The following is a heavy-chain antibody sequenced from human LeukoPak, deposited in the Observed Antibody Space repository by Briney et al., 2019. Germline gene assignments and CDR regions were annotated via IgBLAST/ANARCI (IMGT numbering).Heavy chain of an antibody. D-gene: IGHD3-3*01. J-gene: IGHJ4*02. CDR3: VKDSSYDFWSGYYKGFDN. CDR2: ISQDGDRT. Sequence: GGSLRLSCAASGFTSGFTFDDYGLNSVPQVPGKGLEWVSGISQDGDRTGYADSVQGRFTNSRENSRTSLHLQMNSLRVEDTVFYYCVKDSSYDFWSGYYKGFDNWGQGTLVTVSP. CDR1: GFTFDDYG. V-gene: IGHV3-20*04.